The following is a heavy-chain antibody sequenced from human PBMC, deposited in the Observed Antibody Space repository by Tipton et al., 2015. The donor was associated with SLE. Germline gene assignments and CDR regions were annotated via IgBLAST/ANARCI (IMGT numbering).Heavy chain of an antibody. CDR3: ARGDTGDDYFDN. D-gene: IGHD7-27*01. J-gene: IGHJ4*02. Sequence: TLSLTCTVSGDSISNSPYYWGWIRQPPGKGLEWIGYIYYSGSTNYNPSLKSRVTISVDTSKNQFSLKLSSVTAADTAVYYCARGDTGDDYFDNWGQGTLVTVSS. V-gene: IGHV4-61*05. CDR2: IYYSGST. CDR1: GDSISNSPYY.